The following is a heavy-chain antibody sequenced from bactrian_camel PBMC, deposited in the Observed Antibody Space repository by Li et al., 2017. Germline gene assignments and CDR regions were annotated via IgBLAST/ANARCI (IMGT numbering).Heavy chain of an antibody. Sequence: QLVESGGGLMQPGGSLRLSCAASGFTFSSYDMSWVRQAPGKGLEWVSAINSGGGSTYYADSVKGRFTISRDNAKNTLYLHLNSLKTEDTAMYYCANSRERYSDYVHVYWGQGTQVTVS. J-gene: IGHJ4*01. CDR2: INSGGGST. D-gene: IGHD4*01. CDR3: ANSRERYSDYVHVY. V-gene: IGHV3S40*01. CDR1: GFTFSSYD.